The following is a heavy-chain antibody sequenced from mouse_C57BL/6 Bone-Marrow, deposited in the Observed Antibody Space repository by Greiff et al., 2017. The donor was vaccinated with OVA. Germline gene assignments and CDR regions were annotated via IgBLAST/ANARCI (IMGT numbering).Heavy chain of an antibody. V-gene: IGHV6-3*01. J-gene: IGHJ2*01. CDR3: TRDYEGGY. CDR1: GFTFSNYW. Sequence: EVKVVESGGGLVQPGGSMKLSCVASGFTFSNYWMNWVRQSPEQGLEWVAQIRLKSDNYATHYAESVKGRFTISRDDSKSSVYLQMNNLRAEDTGIYYCTRDYEGGYWGQGTTLTVSS. CDR2: IRLKSDNYAT. D-gene: IGHD2-4*01.